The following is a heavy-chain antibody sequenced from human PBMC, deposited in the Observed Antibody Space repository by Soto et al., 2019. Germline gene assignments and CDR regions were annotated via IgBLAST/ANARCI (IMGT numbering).Heavy chain of an antibody. D-gene: IGHD3-3*01. CDR2: IDPGDSDT. J-gene: IGHJ4*02. V-gene: IGHV5-51*01. CDR3: ARHGNYDSPKSIDY. CDR1: GYSFTSYW. Sequence: GESLKISCKGSGYSFTSYWIGWVRQMPGKGLEWMGIIDPGDSDTRYSPSFQGQVTISAVKSISTAYLQWSSLKAADTAMYYCARHGNYDSPKSIDYWCQGTLVTVSS.